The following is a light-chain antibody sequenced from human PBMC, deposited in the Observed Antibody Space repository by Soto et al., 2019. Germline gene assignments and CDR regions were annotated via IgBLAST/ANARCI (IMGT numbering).Light chain of an antibody. J-gene: IGLJ2*01. Sequence: QSALTQPASVSGSPGESITISCTGTGSDVGTYNLVTWYQQHPGRVPRLILYEGNKRPSGVSSRFSASKSGNTASLTISGLQAEDEADYFCCSYAPSRTLLFGGGTKVTVL. CDR1: GSDVGTYNL. CDR2: EGN. V-gene: IGLV2-23*01. CDR3: CSYAPSRTLL.